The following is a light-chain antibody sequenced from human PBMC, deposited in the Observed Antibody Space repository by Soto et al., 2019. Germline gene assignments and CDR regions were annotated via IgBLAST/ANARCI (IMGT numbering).Light chain of an antibody. Sequence: EVVMTQSPATLSVSPGERATLSCRASQSVGKNLAWYQQKPGQAPRLLIFGTSTRATGIPARFSGSGSGTEFTLTISSLQSGDLAIYYCQQYNNWPPLTFGQGTKVDIK. V-gene: IGKV3-15*01. J-gene: IGKJ1*01. CDR2: GTS. CDR3: QQYNNWPPLT. CDR1: QSVGKN.